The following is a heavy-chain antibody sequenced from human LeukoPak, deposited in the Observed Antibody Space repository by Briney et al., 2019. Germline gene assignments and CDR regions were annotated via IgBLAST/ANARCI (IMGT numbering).Heavy chain of an antibody. J-gene: IGHJ4*02. CDR2: IYYSGST. CDR3: ASLSMVRGPALESSDY. V-gene: IGHV4-39*01. D-gene: IGHD3-10*01. Sequence: NPSETLSLTCAVSGGSISSSSYYWGWIRQPPGKGLEWIGSIYYSGSTYYNPSLKSRVTISVDTSKNQLSLKLSSVTAADTAVYYCASLSMVRGPALESSDYWGQGTLVTVPS. CDR1: GGSISSSSYY.